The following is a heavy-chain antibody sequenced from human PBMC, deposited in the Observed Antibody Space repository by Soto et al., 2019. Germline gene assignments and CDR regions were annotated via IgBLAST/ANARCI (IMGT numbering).Heavy chain of an antibody. CDR3: ARGPPAWYLYYFDY. V-gene: IGHV5-51*01. J-gene: IGHJ4*02. Sequence: GESLKISCRCSGYTFSNFWIAWVRHLPGKGLEWMGIIYPGDHETRYSPSFHGKVTISADKSINTAYLQWSSLEASDSAFYYCARGPPAWYLYYFDYWGQGTLVTVSS. CDR2: IYPGDHET. CDR1: GYTFSNFW. D-gene: IGHD2-15*01.